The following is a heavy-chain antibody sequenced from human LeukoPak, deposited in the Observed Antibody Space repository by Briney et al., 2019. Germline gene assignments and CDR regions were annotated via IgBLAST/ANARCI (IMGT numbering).Heavy chain of an antibody. CDR3: ARLRRVDYFDY. V-gene: IGHV4-59*08. CDR1: GDSISPYC. CDR2: MYYSGSA. J-gene: IGHJ4*02. D-gene: IGHD2-15*01. Sequence: SETLSLTCTVSGDSISPYCWSWIRQPPGKGLEWIGYMYYSGSANYNPSLKSRVTISVDTSKNQFSLKLSSVTAADTAVYHCARLRRVDYFDYWGQGTLVTVSS.